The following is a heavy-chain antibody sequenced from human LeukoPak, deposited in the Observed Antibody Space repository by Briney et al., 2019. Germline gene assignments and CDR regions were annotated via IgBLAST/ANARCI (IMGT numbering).Heavy chain of an antibody. Sequence: SETLSLTRTVSGGSISSYYWSWIRQPPGKGLEWIGYIYYSGSTNYNPSLKSRVTISVDTSKNQFSLKLSSVTAADTAVYYCARRGYSYGYPFDYWGQGTLVTVSS. J-gene: IGHJ4*02. V-gene: IGHV4-59*08. D-gene: IGHD5-18*01. CDR1: GGSISSYY. CDR2: IYYSGST. CDR3: ARRGYSYGYPFDY.